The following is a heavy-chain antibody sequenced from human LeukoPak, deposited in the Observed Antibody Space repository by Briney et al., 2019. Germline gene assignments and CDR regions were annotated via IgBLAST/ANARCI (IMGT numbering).Heavy chain of an antibody. CDR3: ARVRHDFWDYGMDV. Sequence: SETLSLTCAVYGGSFSGYYWSWIRQPPGKGLEWIGEINHSGSTNYNPSLKSRVTISVDTSKNQFSLKLSSVTAADTAVYYCARVRHDFWDYGMDVWGQGTTVTVSS. J-gene: IGHJ6*02. D-gene: IGHD3-3*01. V-gene: IGHV4-34*01. CDR2: INHSGST. CDR1: GGSFSGYY.